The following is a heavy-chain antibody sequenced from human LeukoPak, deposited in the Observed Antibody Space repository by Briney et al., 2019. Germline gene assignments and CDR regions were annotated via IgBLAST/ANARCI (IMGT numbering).Heavy chain of an antibody. V-gene: IGHV1-69*05. Sequence: SVKVSCKASGGTFSSYAISWVRQAPGQGLEWMGRIIPIFGTANYAQKLQGRVTMTTDTSTSTAYMELRSLRSDDTDVYYCARDLMYYDSSGLDAFDIWGQGTMVTVSS. CDR3: ARDLMYYDSSGLDAFDI. CDR1: GGTFSSYA. CDR2: IIPIFGTA. J-gene: IGHJ3*02. D-gene: IGHD3-22*01.